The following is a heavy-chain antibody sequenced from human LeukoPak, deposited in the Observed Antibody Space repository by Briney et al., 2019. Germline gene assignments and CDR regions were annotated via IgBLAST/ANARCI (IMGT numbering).Heavy chain of an antibody. J-gene: IGHJ3*02. CDR3: ASPVGATTVRAFDI. CDR1: GFTFRSYW. CDR2: TRNEANIYTT. V-gene: IGHV3-72*01. D-gene: IGHD1-26*01. Sequence: GGSLRLSCAASGFTFRSYWMSWVRQAPGKGLEWVGRTRNEANIYTTKYAASVKGRFTISRDDSKNSLYLQMNSLKTEDTAVYYCASPVGATTVRAFDIWGQGTMVTVSS.